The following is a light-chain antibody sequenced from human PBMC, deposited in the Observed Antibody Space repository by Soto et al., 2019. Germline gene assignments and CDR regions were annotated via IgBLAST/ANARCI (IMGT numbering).Light chain of an antibody. CDR1: QGVGHS. J-gene: IGKJ3*01. CDR3: QQYFSFPLT. V-gene: IGKV1D-8*01. CDR2: GAS. Sequence: VISVTQSPSLLSASTGDRVTISCRMSQGVGHSLAWFQQKPGKAPKLLIYGASTLPSGVPSRFSGSGSGTDFTLTINYLQSEDVATYYCQQYFSFPLTFGPGTKVDIK.